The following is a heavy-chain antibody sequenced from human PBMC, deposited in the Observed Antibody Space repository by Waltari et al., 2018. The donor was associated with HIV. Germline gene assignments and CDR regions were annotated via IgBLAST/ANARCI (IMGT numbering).Heavy chain of an antibody. D-gene: IGHD3-22*01. CDR1: GFTFSSYA. V-gene: IGHV3-30*01. J-gene: IGHJ4*02. Sequence: QVQLVESGGGVVQPGRSLRLSCAASGFTFSSYAMHWVRRAPGKGLEWVAVISYDGSNKYYADSVKGRLTISRDNSKNTLYLQMDSLRAEDTAVFYCARDPHPYDSSGYYLAYWGQGTLVTVSS. CDR3: ARDPHPYDSSGYYLAY. CDR2: ISYDGSNK.